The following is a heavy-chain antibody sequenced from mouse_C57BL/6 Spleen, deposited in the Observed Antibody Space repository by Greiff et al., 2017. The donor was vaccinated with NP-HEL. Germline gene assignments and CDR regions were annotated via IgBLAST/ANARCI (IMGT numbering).Heavy chain of an antibody. CDR3: ARSGITTVVAEDYFDY. CDR2: IDPANGNT. CDR1: GFNIKNTY. D-gene: IGHD1-1*01. Sequence: EVQLQQSVAELVRPGASVKLSCTASGFNIKNTYMHWVKQRPEQGLEWIGRIDPANGNTKYAPKFQGKATITADTSSNTAYLQLSSLTSEDTAIYYCARSGITTVVAEDYFDYWGQSTTLTVSS. J-gene: IGHJ2*01. V-gene: IGHV14-3*01.